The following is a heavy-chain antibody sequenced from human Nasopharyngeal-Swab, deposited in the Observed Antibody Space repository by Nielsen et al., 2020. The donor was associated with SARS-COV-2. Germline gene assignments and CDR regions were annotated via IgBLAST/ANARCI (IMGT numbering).Heavy chain of an antibody. D-gene: IGHD4-17*01. V-gene: IGHV4-39*01. J-gene: IGHJ4*02. CDR3: ATQPAVTTVI. Sequence: SETLSLTFTVSGGSISSSSYYWGWIRQPPGKGLEWIGSIYYSGSTYYNPSLKSRVTISVDTSKNQFSLKLSSVTAADTAVYYCATQPAVTTVIWGQGTLVTVSS. CDR1: GGSISSSSYY. CDR2: IYYSGST.